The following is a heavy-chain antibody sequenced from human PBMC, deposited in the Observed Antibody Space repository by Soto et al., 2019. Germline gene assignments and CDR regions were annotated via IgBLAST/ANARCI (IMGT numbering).Heavy chain of an antibody. J-gene: IGHJ6*02. Sequence: QLQLQESGPGLVKPSETLSLTCTVSGGSISSGPYSWGWIRQPPGKGLEWIGTFYYSGSTYYNPSLESRVTIXVXTAXNQFSLKVSSVTAADTAMYYCARLGGYCSGTSCYGYYGMDVWGQGTTVTVSS. V-gene: IGHV4-39*01. D-gene: IGHD2-2*01. CDR1: GGSISSGPYS. CDR3: ARLGGYCSGTSCYGYYGMDV. CDR2: FYYSGST.